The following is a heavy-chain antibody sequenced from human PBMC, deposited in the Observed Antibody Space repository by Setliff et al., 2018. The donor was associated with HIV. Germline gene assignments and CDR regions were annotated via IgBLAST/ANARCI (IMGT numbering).Heavy chain of an antibody. CDR3: SRRGMWSYETGGNPTATFDY. V-gene: IGHV4-39*01. CDR1: GGSINSRSYY. Sequence: SETLSLTCTVSGGSINSRSYYWAWLRQPHGKGLEWVTTIYCSGTPYYNPSLKNRVTISVDTSKNQFSLKLSSVTAADTAVYYCSRRGMWSYETGGNPTATFDYWGQGVLVTVSS. D-gene: IGHD2-8*02. CDR2: IYCSGTP. J-gene: IGHJ4*02.